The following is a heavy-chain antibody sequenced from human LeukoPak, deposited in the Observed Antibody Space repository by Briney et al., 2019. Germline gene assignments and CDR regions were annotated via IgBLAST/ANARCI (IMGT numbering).Heavy chain of an antibody. Sequence: GGSLRLSCAASGFTFSSYAMSWVRQAPGKGLEWVSSISGSAGSTYYADSVKGRFTISRDNSQNTLYLQMNSLRAEDTAVYYCAKAYSSSWGGDFDYWGQGTLVTVSS. V-gene: IGHV3-23*01. J-gene: IGHJ4*02. CDR2: ISGSAGST. CDR1: GFTFSSYA. CDR3: AKAYSSSWGGDFDY. D-gene: IGHD6-13*01.